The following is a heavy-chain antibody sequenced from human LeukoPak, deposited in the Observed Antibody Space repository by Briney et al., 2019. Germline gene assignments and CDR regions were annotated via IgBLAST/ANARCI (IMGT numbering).Heavy chain of an antibody. CDR1: GYTFTSYG. D-gene: IGHD4-17*01. V-gene: IGHV1-69*13. CDR3: ARDRPTDYGDYVGMDV. CDR2: IIPIFGTA. J-gene: IGHJ6*02. Sequence: SVKVSCKASGYTFTSYGISWVRQAPGQGLEWMGGIIPIFGTANYAQKFQGRLTITADESTTTAYMDLSSLRSEDTAVYYCARDRPTDYGDYVGMDVWGQGTTVTVSS.